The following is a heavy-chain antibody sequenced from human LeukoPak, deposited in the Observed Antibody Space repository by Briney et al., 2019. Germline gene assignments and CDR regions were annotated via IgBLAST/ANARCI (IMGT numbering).Heavy chain of an antibody. CDR3: ARGGTREVSFDI. CDR2: ISTYNAYT. Sequence: ASVKVSCKASGYTFNSYGISWVRQAPGQGLEWMGWISTYNAYTNYVQKLQGRVTMTTDTSTSTVYMELRSLRSDDTAVYYCARGGTREVSFDIWGQGTMVTVSS. V-gene: IGHV1-18*01. J-gene: IGHJ3*02. D-gene: IGHD1-1*01. CDR1: GYTFNSYG.